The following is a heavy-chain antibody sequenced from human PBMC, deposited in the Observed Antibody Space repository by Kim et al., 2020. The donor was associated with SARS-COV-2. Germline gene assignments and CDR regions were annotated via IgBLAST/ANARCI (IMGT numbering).Heavy chain of an antibody. D-gene: IGHD3-3*01. Sequence: GGSLRLSCAASGFTFSSYSMNWVRQAPGKGLEWVSSISSSSSYIYYADSVKGRFTISRDNAKNSLYLQMNSLRAEDTAVYYCARDWDKYYDFWSGYWGQGTLVTISS. V-gene: IGHV3-21*01. CDR3: ARDWDKYYDFWSGY. CDR1: GFTFSSYS. J-gene: IGHJ4*02. CDR2: ISSSSSYI.